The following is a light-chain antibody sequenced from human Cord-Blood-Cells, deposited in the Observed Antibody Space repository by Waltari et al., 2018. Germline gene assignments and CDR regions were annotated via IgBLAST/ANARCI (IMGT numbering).Light chain of an antibody. J-gene: IGKJ1*01. CDR2: GAS. V-gene: IGKV3-15*01. CDR3: QQYNNWPKT. Sequence: EIVMTQSPAPLSLPPRERATLSCRASQSVSSNLAWSQQKPGQAPRLLIYGASTRATGIPAMFSGSGSGTEFTLTISSLQSEDFAVYYCQQYNNWPKTFGQGTKVEIK. CDR1: QSVSSN.